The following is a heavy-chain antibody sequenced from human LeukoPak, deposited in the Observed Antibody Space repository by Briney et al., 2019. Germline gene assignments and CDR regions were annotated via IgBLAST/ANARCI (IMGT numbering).Heavy chain of an antibody. CDR1: GFTFSSYG. D-gene: IGHD4-23*01. CDR2: ISYDGSNK. V-gene: IGHV3-30*18. Sequence: GRSLRLSCAASGFTFSSYGMHWVRQAPGKGLEWVAVISYDGSNKYYADSVKGRFTISRDNSKNTLYPQMNSLRAEDTAVYYCAKDLYGGNSGSLGYFDLWGRGTLVTVSS. J-gene: IGHJ2*01. CDR3: AKDLYGGNSGSLGYFDL.